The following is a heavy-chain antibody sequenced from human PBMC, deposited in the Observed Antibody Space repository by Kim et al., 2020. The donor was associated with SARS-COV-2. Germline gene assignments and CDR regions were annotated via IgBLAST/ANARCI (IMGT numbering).Heavy chain of an antibody. Sequence: GGSLRLSCATSGFTFRNYAIHWVRQGPGKGLEWLSLISDDGTDIHYAASVRGRFTVSKDNSKNSLYLQINTLTTEDTAFYFCAKEGGNFGDPGGYLHSWGQGALVTVS. CDR2: ISDDGTDI. V-gene: IGHV3-43*02. CDR1: GFTFRNYA. CDR3: AKEGGNFGDPGGYLHS. D-gene: IGHD3-10*01. J-gene: IGHJ4*03.